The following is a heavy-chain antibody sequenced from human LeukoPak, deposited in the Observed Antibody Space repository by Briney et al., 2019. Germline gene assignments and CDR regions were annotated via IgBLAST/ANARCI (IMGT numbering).Heavy chain of an antibody. V-gene: IGHV3-23*01. CDR3: VKLRGNNYEN. D-gene: IGHD5-18*01. CDR1: GFTFSSYA. Sequence: PGGSLRLSCAVSGFTFSSYAMSWVRQAPGKGLELISAMSGSGDSTYYVDSVKGRFTISRDSSKSTVYLQMNSLRVEDTAIYYCVKLRGNNYENWGQGILVTVSS. CDR2: MSGSGDST. J-gene: IGHJ4*02.